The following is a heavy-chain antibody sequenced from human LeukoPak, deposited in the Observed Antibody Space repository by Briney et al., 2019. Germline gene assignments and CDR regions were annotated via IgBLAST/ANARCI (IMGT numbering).Heavy chain of an antibody. CDR3: ARGRNAQLPRGYYYYGMDV. D-gene: IGHD2-2*01. Sequence: SETLSLTCAVYGGSFSGYYWSWIRQPPGKGLEWNGEINHSGSTNYNPSLKSRVTISVDTSKNQFSLKLSSVTAADTAVYYCARGRNAQLPRGYYYYGMDVWGKGTTVTVSS. J-gene: IGHJ6*04. V-gene: IGHV4-34*01. CDR2: INHSGST. CDR1: GGSFSGYY.